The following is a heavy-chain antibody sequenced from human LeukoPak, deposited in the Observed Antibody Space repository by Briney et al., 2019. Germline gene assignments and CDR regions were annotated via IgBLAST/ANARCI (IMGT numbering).Heavy chain of an antibody. CDR2: IKEDGSEI. Sequence: GGSLRLSCAASVFTLSSYSMNWVRQAPGKGLQWVAHIKEDGSEIYYLDPVKGRFTIARDDAKNSLYLHMNSLRAEDTALYYCVRAGWELDYWGQGTPVTVSS. J-gene: IGHJ4*02. V-gene: IGHV3-7*01. CDR3: VRAGWELDY. CDR1: VFTLSSYS. D-gene: IGHD6-19*01.